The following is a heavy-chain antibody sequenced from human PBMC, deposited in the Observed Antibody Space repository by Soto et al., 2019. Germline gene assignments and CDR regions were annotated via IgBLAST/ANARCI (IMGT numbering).Heavy chain of an antibody. D-gene: IGHD3-3*01. J-gene: IGHJ4*02. V-gene: IGHV3-30-3*01. CDR1: GFSFSSYA. Sequence: QVQLVESGGGVVQPGRSLRLSCAASGFSFSSYAMHWVRQAPGKGLEWVAVISSDGSNKYYADSVKGRFTISRDNSKNTLYLQMNSLRAEDTAVHYCARDGLSSAAIFGVVIGATYFDYWGQGTLVTVSS. CDR3: ARDGLSSAAIFGVVIGATYFDY. CDR2: ISSDGSNK.